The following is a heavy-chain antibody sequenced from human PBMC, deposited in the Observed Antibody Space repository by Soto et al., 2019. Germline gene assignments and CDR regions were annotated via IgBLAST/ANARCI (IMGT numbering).Heavy chain of an antibody. CDR2: TCYRSKWYN. V-gene: IGHV6-1*01. D-gene: IGHD3-16*02. J-gene: IGHJ4*02. CDR3: ARDSPDYIWGSYRYFDY. Sequence: SQTLSLTCAISGDSVSSNSAAWNWIRQSPSRGLEWLGRTCYRSKWYNDYAVSVKSRITINPDTSKNQFSLQLNSVTPEDTAVYYCARDSPDYIWGSYRYFDYRGQGTLVTVSS. CDR1: GDSVSSNSAA.